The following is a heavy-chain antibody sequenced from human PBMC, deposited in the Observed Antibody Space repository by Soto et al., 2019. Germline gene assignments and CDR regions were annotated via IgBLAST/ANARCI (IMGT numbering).Heavy chain of an antibody. Sequence: NPSETLSLTCTVSGGSIGSSSYYWGWIRQSPGKGLEWIGNIYYSGNTFYNPPLQSRVAISVDTSKNQFYLHLSSVTAADTAIFYCASIAAPGTTHFDFWGQGTLVTVSS. D-gene: IGHD6-13*01. CDR2: IYYSGNT. CDR3: ASIAAPGTTHFDF. CDR1: GGSIGSSSYY. V-gene: IGHV4-39*01. J-gene: IGHJ4*02.